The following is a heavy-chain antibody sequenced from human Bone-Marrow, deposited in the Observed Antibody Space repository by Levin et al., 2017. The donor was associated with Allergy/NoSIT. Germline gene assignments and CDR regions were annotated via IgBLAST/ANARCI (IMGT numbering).Heavy chain of an antibody. Sequence: GESLKISCVASGFTVSNNYMSWVRQAPGKGLEWVSLIYSRGGTNYADSVKGRFTISRDSSKNTLYLQMNSLRAEDTAVYYCTGGPSGVRSWGQGTLVTVSS. V-gene: IGHV3-53*01. D-gene: IGHD3-16*01. J-gene: IGHJ4*02. CDR1: GFTVSNNY. CDR2: IYSRGGT. CDR3: TGGPSGVRS.